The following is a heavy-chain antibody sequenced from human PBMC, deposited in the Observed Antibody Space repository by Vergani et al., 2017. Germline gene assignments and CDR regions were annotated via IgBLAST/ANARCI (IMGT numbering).Heavy chain of an antibody. Sequence: EVQLVESGGGLVKPGGSLRLSCAASGFTFSSYSMNWVRQAPGKGLEWVSSISSSSSYIYYADSVKGRFTISRDNAKNSLYLQMNSLRAEDTAVYYCASNRAAAGNSPFDDWGQGSLVTVSS. D-gene: IGHD6-13*01. CDR1: GFTFSSYS. V-gene: IGHV3-21*01. CDR3: ASNRAAAGNSPFDD. CDR2: ISSSSSYI. J-gene: IGHJ4*02.